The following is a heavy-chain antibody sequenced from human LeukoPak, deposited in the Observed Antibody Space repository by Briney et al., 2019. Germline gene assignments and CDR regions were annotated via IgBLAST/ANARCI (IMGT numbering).Heavy chain of an antibody. Sequence: GGSLRLSCAASGFTFSSYWMHWVRQAPGKGLMWVSRINSDGSSTSYADSVKGRFTISRDNAKSTLYLQMNSLRAEDTAVYYCAKDRRSLLRFDYWGQGTLVTVSS. V-gene: IGHV3-74*01. D-gene: IGHD2-15*01. CDR1: GFTFSSYW. J-gene: IGHJ4*02. CDR3: AKDRRSLLRFDY. CDR2: INSDGSST.